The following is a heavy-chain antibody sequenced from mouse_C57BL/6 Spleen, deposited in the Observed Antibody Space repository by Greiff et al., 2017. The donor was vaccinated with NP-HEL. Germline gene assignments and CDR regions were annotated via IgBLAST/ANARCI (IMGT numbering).Heavy chain of an antibody. D-gene: IGHD2-3*01. J-gene: IGHJ4*01. Sequence: EVKLVESGGGLVQPGGSLKLSCAASGFTFSDYYMYWVRQTPEKRLEWVAYISNGGGSTYYPDTVKGRFTISRDNAKNTLYLQMSRLKSEDTAMYYCARHDDGYYKDYYAMDYWGQGTSVTVSS. V-gene: IGHV5-12*01. CDR3: ARHDDGYYKDYYAMDY. CDR1: GFTFSDYY. CDR2: ISNGGGST.